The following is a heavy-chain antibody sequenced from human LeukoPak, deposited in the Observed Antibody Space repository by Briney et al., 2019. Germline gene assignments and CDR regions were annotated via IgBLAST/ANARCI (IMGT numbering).Heavy chain of an antibody. V-gene: IGHV4-59*01. J-gene: IGHJ4*02. CDR2: IYYSGST. CDR1: GGSIGTYY. Sequence: PSETLSLTCIVSGGSIGTYYWSWIRQPPGKGLEWIGHIYYSGSTDYNPSLMSRVTISVDTSKNQFSLRLSSVTAADTAVYYCARDRSDGSGYYGYYFDYWGQGTLVSVSS. D-gene: IGHD3-22*01. CDR3: ARDRSDGSGYYGYYFDY.